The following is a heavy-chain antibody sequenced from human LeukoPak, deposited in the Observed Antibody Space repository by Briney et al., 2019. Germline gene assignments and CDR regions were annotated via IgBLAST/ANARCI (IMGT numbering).Heavy chain of an antibody. CDR2: INHSGST. D-gene: IGHD3-10*01. CDR3: ARVRGSYYGSGSYYN. Sequence: SETLSLTCAVYGGSFSGYYWSWIRQPPGKGLEWIGEINHSGSTNYNPSLKSRVTISVDTSKNQFSLRLSSVIAADTAVYYCARVRGSYYGSGSYYNWGQGTLVTVSS. V-gene: IGHV4-34*01. CDR1: GGSFSGYY. J-gene: IGHJ4*02.